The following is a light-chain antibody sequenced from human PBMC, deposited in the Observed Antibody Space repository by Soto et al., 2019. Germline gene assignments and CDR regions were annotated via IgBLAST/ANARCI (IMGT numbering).Light chain of an antibody. CDR1: SSNIGAGYD. CDR2: SKT. CDR3: QSYDSTLSGWV. V-gene: IGLV1-40*01. Sequence: QSVLTQPPSVSGAPGQRVTISCTGSSSNIGAGYDVHWYQQLPGTAPKLLIYSKTKRPSGVPDRFSGSKSGTSASLAITGLQAEDEADYYCQSYDSTLSGWVFGGGTMLTVL. J-gene: IGLJ3*02.